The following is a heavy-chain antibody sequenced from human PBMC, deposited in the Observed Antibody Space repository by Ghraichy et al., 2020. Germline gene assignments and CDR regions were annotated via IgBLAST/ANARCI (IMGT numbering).Heavy chain of an antibody. V-gene: IGHV4-59*01. CDR3: ARIIREYATD. CDR2: VFYTGST. CDR1: GGSISDYY. Sequence: SETLSLTCTVSGGSISDYYWTWIRQPPGKGLEWIGYVFYTGSTDYNPSLKSRVTMSVDTSKSQFSLKLSSVTAADTAVYYCARIIREYATDWGQGTLVTVS. J-gene: IGHJ4*02. D-gene: IGHD2-21*02.